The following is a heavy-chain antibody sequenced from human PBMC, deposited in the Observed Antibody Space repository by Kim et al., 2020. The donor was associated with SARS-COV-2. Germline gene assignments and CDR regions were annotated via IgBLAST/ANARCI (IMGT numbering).Heavy chain of an antibody. V-gene: IGHV4-34*01. Sequence: KSRVTISVDTSKNQFSLKLSSVTAAGTAVYYCARGPLVRGVIITKGDRDYWGQGTLVTVSS. J-gene: IGHJ4*02. CDR3: ARGPLVRGVIITKGDRDY. D-gene: IGHD3-10*01.